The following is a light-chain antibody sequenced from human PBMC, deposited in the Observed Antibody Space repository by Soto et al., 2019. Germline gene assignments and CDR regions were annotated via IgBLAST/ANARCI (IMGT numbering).Light chain of an antibody. CDR1: QRISSY. Sequence: DIPMTQSRSSLSASVGDSVTITCRTSQRISSYLNWYQHSPGKAPKLLIYASSYLQSGVPSRFSGSGSVTDFTLTISSLQPEDFAIYYCQQSYSIPFTFGGGTKVEIK. J-gene: IGKJ4*01. CDR2: ASS. CDR3: QQSYSIPFT. V-gene: IGKV1-39*01.